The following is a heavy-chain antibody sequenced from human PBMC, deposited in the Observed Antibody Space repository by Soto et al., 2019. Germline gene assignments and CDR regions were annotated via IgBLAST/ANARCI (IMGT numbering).Heavy chain of an antibody. J-gene: IGHJ4*02. D-gene: IGHD4-17*01. CDR1: GGSVANSSYY. V-gene: IGHV4-39*01. CDR3: VSQRTTVPTQAYFHY. Sequence: SETLSLTCTVSGGSVANSSYYWGWIRQSPGKGLGWIGSVYYRGRSYSKSSVKSRVTISVDTSKNRFSLSLNSVTASDTAVYFCVSQRTTVPTQAYFHYCGPGALVTVSS. CDR2: VYYRGRS.